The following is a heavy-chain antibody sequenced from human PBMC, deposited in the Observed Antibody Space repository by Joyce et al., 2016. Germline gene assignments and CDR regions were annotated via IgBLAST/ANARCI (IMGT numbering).Heavy chain of an antibody. CDR2: VYNSGNT. CDR3: ARESSGWYGIGY. CDR1: GGSFSSYY. J-gene: IGHJ4*02. V-gene: IGHV4-59*01. D-gene: IGHD6-13*01. Sequence: QVQLQESGPGLVKPSETLSLICTVSGGSFSSYYWTWIRQPPGKGLEWIGCVYNSGNTNYNPSLRSRLTIALDASKKQFSLKLTSVTAADTAVYCCARESSGWYGIGYWGQGALVTVST.